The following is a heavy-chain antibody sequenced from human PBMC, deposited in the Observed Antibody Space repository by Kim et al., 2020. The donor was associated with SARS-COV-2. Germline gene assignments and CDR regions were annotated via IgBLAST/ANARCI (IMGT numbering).Heavy chain of an antibody. V-gene: IGHV3-11*06. CDR3: AREGTPSYDFWSGSSYGMDV. D-gene: IGHD3-3*01. J-gene: IGHJ6*02. Sequence: RFTISRDNAKNSLYLQMNSLRAEDTAVYYCAREGTPSYDFWSGSSYGMDVWGQGTTVTVSS.